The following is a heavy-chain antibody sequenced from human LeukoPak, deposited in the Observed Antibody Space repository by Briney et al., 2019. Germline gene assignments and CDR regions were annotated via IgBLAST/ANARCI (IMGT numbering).Heavy chain of an antibody. CDR3: APPPIAATGN. Sequence: PGGSLRLSCTASGFIFNDFWMSWVRQAPGEGLEWVANIRQDGAAKNYVGSVKGRFTISRDNAKKSLYLQMNSLRAEDTAVYYCAPPPIAATGNWGQGTLVTVSS. V-gene: IGHV3-7*01. D-gene: IGHD6-13*01. CDR2: IRQDGAAK. J-gene: IGHJ4*02. CDR1: GFIFNDFW.